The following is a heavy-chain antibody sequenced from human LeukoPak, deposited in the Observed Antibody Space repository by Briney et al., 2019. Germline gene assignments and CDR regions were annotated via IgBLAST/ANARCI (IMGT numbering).Heavy chain of an antibody. V-gene: IGHV3-64*04. J-gene: IGHJ4*02. Sequence: GGSLRLSCSASGFTFSSYAMHWVRQAPGKGLEYVSAISSNGGSTYYADSVKGRFTISRDNSKNTLYLQMYGLRAEDTAVYYCARELYDSSGYHYFGPHDYWGQGTLVTVSS. CDR3: ARELYDSSGYHYFGPHDY. CDR2: ISSNGGST. CDR1: GFTFSSYA. D-gene: IGHD3-22*01.